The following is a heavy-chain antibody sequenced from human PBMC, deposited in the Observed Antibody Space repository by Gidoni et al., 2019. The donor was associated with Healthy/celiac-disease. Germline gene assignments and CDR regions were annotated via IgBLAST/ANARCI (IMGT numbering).Heavy chain of an antibody. V-gene: IGHV4-31*03. Sequence: QVQLQESGPGLVTPSQTLSLTCTFSGGSISSGGDYWSWTRQQPGIGLEWIGYIYYSGSTYYNPTLKGRVTISVDTSKNQFSLKLSSVTAADTAVYYCARALGCYYSSGYYDYWGQGTLVTVSS. CDR2: IYYSGST. J-gene: IGHJ4*02. CDR1: GGSISSGGDY. D-gene: IGHD3-22*01. CDR3: ARALGCYYSSGYYDY.